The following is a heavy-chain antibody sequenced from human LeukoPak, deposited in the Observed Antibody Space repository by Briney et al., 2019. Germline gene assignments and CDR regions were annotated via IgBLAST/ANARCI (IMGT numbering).Heavy chain of an antibody. CDR1: GFTVSSNY. Sequence: PGGSLRLSCAASGFTVSSNYMSWVRQAPGKGLEWVSVIYSGGSTYYADSVKGRFTISRDNSRNTLYLQMNSLRAEDTAVYYCARDGLWFGEATWGQGTMVTVSS. CDR3: ARDGLWFGEAT. V-gene: IGHV3-66*01. D-gene: IGHD3-10*01. J-gene: IGHJ3*01. CDR2: IYSGGST.